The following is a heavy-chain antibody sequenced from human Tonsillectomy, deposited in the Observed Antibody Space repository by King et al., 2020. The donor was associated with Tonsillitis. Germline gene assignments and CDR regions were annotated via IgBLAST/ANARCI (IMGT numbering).Heavy chain of an antibody. V-gene: IGHV4-31*03. Sequence: VQLQESGPGLVKPSQTLSLTCTVSGGSISSGGYFWSWIRQHPGKGLEWIGYIYYSGSTYYNPSLKSRVTMSVDTSKNQFSLKLSSVTAADTAVFYCARGNCDGDCYSTDYFDHWGQGLLVTVSS. CDR2: IYYSGST. J-gene: IGHJ4*02. CDR1: GGSISSGGYF. CDR3: ARGNCDGDCYSTDYFDH. D-gene: IGHD2-21*02.